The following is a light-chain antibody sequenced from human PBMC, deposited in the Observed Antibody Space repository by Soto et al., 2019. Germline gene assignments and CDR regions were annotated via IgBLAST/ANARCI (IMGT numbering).Light chain of an antibody. CDR1: QFISSA. CDR2: DAS. J-gene: IGKJ5*01. CDR3: QQFNNQPIT. V-gene: IGKV1D-13*01. Sequence: ATQLTQSPSSLSASAGDRVTITCRASQFISSAVAWYQQKPGEPPILLIFDASTLQRGVPSRFSGSGFGTDFALTISSLQPEDFATYYCQQFNNQPITFGQGTRLEIK.